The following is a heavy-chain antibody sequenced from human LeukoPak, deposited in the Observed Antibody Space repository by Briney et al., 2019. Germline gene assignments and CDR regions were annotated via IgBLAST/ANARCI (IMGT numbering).Heavy chain of an antibody. Sequence: GGSLRLSCAASGFTFSSYGMHWVRQAPGKGLEWVAVISYDGSSKYYADSVKGRFTISRDNSKNTLYLQMNSLRAEDTAVYYCAKDMGYSGYFYGMDVWGQGTTVTVSS. D-gene: IGHD5-12*01. V-gene: IGHV3-30*18. J-gene: IGHJ6*02. CDR1: GFTFSSYG. CDR3: AKDMGYSGYFYGMDV. CDR2: ISYDGSSK.